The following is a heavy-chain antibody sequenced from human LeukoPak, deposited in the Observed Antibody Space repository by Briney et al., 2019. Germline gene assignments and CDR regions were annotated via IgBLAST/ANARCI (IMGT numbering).Heavy chain of an antibody. CDR1: GFPFNSYA. D-gene: IGHD1-26*01. J-gene: IGHJ4*02. V-gene: IGHV3-23*01. CDR3: AKGSAQWEIYDY. CDR2: IVGDTVT. Sequence: AGGSLRLSCAASGFPFNSYAMSWVRQAPGKGLEWVSAIVGDTVTVYTDSVKGRFTISRDNSKNTLYLQMNSLGAEDTAIYYCAKGSAQWEIYDYWGQGTLVTVSS.